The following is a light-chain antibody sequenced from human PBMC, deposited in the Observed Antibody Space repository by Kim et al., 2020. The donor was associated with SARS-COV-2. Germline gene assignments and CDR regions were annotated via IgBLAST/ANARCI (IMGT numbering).Light chain of an antibody. J-gene: IGKJ1*01. CDR2: DGS. V-gene: IGKV1-5*01. Sequence: DIQMTQSPSTLSASVGDRVTLTCRASQSVSRWLAWYQQKPGKAPKLLIYDGSNLQSGVPSRFSGSGSGTEFTLTISSLQPDVFAIYYCQHRQTFGQGTKVEIK. CDR1: QSVSRW. CDR3: QHRQT.